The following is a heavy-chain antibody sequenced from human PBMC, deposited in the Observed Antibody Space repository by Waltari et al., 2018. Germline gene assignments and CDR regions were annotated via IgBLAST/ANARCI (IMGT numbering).Heavy chain of an antibody. CDR2: INPSSGGT. CDR3: ARITSRCMAHPACPSYFDI. Sequence: QVQLVQSGAEVKKPGASVKVSCKASGYTFTGYYMHWVRQAPGQGLEWMGRINPSSGGTNYAQKFQGRVTMTRDTSISTAYMELSRLRSDDTAVYYCARITSRCMAHPACPSYFDIWGQGTMVTVSS. CDR1: GYTFTGYY. V-gene: IGHV1-2*06. J-gene: IGHJ3*02. D-gene: IGHD1-26*01.